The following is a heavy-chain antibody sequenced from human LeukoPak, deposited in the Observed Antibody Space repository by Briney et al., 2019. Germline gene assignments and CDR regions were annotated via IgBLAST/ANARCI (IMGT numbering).Heavy chain of an antibody. CDR3: ARGFYYLDY. Sequence: GEPLKISCKGSGYSFATYWIGWVRQMPGKGLEWMGIIYPSDSDIRYSPSFQGQVTISADKSISTAYLQWSSLKSSDTAMYYCARGFYYLDYWGQGTLVTVPS. V-gene: IGHV5-51*01. J-gene: IGHJ4*02. CDR2: IYPSDSDI. CDR1: GYSFATYW.